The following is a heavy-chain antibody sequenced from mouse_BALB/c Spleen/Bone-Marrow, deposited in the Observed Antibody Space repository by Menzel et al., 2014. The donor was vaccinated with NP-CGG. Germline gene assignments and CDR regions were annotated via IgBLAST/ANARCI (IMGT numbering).Heavy chain of an antibody. CDR1: GFSFNTYA. J-gene: IGHJ2*01. Sequence: EVMLVESGGGLVKPGGPLKLACAASGFSFNTYAMSWVRQSPEKRLEWVATINSGGSYTYYPDTVTGRFTISRDNAKNTLYLEMSSLRSEDAAMYYCARLDSSGSNYFDCWGQGTTLTVSS. D-gene: IGHD3-2*01. CDR2: INSGGSYT. V-gene: IGHV5-9-4*01. CDR3: ARLDSSGSNYFDC.